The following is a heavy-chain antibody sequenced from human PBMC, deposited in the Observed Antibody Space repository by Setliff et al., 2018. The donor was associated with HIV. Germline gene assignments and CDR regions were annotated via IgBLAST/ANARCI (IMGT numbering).Heavy chain of an antibody. D-gene: IGHD3-10*01. J-gene: IGHJ6*02. CDR1: GFTFSSYA. Sequence: PGGSLRLSCVGSGFTFSSYAMSWVRQAPGKGLEWVSSISSSDVTTYYVDSVKGRFTISRENTKNTVYLQMDSLRAEDTAVYYCARAAYYNGLDVWGQGTTVTVSS. V-gene: IGHV3-23*01. CDR2: ISSSDVTT. CDR3: ARAAYYNGLDV.